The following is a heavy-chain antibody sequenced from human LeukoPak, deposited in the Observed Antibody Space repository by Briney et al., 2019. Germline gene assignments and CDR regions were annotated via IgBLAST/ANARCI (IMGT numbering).Heavy chain of an antibody. Sequence: GGSLRLSCAASGFTVSSNYMSWVRQAPGKGLEWVSVIYSGGSTYYADSVKGRFTISRDNSKNTLYLQMNSLRAEDTAVYYCARGGHYYDSSGYYAHDAFDIWGQGTMVTVSS. V-gene: IGHV3-53*01. J-gene: IGHJ3*02. CDR3: ARGGHYYDSSGYYAHDAFDI. CDR1: GFTVSSNY. CDR2: IYSGGST. D-gene: IGHD3-22*01.